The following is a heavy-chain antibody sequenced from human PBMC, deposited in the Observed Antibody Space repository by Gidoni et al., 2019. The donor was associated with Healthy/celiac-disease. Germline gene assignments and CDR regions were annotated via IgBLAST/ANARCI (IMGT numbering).Heavy chain of an antibody. CDR1: GYSFTSYW. Sequence: EVQLVQSGAEVKKPGESLRISCKGSGYSFTSYWISWVRQMPGKGLEWLGRIDPSDSYTNYSPSFQGHVTISADKSISTAYLQWSSLKASDTAMYYCARHTYCGGDCYSFDYWGQGTLVTVSS. CDR3: ARHTYCGGDCYSFDY. J-gene: IGHJ4*02. CDR2: IDPSDSYT. D-gene: IGHD2-21*02. V-gene: IGHV5-10-1*03.